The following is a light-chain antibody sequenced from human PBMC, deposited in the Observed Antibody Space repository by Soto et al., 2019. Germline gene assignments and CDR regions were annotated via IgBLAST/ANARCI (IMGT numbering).Light chain of an antibody. J-gene: IGLJ3*02. Sequence: SERNRRPSGIGSPGQGVTSRCFGKKNNIGRNTVNWYQQFPGAAPNLLIPSDNQRPSGVPARFSGSRSGTSASLAISGLQSDDFFVYCCAAWYEIFHFPVFVG. CDR2: SDN. CDR3: AAWYEIFHFPV. V-gene: IGLV1-44*01. CDR1: KNNIGRNT.